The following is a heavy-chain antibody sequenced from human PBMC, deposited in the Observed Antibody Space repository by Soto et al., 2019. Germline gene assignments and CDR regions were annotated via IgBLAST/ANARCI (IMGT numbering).Heavy chain of an antibody. D-gene: IGHD1-26*01. CDR3: ARLPYSESYFHY. V-gene: IGHV4-34*01. J-gene: IGHJ4*02. Sequence: QVQLQQWGAGLLKPSETLSLTCAVYGGSFSGYYWSWIRQPPGKGLEWIGEINHSGSTNYNPSLKSRVTISVDTSKNQFSLKLSSVTAADTAVYYCARLPYSESYFHYWGQGTLVTVSS. CDR1: GGSFSGYY. CDR2: INHSGST.